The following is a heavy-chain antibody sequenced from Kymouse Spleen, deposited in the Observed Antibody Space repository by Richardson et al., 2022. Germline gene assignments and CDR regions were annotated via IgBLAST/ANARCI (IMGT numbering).Heavy chain of an antibody. CDR1: GFTFSNAW. CDR3: TCYSNYDFNWFDP. D-gene: IGHD4-11,IGHD4-11*01. V-gene: IGHV3-15*01. CDR2: IKSKTDGGTT. Sequence: EVQLVESGGGLVKPGGSLRLSCAASGFTFSNAWMSWVRQAPGKGLEWVGRIKSKTDGGTTDYAAPVKGRFTISRDDSKNTLYLQMNSLKTEDTAVYYCTCYSNYDFNWFDPWGQGTLVTVSS. J-gene: IGHJ5*02.